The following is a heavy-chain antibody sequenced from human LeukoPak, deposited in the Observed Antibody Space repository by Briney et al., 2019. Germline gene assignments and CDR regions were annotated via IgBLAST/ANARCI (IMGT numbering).Heavy chain of an antibody. CDR2: ISAYNGNT. CDR1: GYTFTSYG. J-gene: IGHJ4*02. CDR3: ARGQQEYYYGSGTPYYFDY. Sequence: GASVKVSCKASGYTFTSYGISWVRQAPGQGLEWMGWISAYNGNTNYAQKLQGRVTMTTDTSTSTAYMELRSLRSDDTAVYYCARGQQEYYYGSGTPYYFDYWGQGTLVTVSS. D-gene: IGHD3-10*01. V-gene: IGHV1-18*01.